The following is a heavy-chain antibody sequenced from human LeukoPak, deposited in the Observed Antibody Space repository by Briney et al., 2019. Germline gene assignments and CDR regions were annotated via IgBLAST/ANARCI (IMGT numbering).Heavy chain of an antibody. Sequence: SETLSLTCTVSGGSISSYYWSWIRQPPGKGLEWIGYIYYSGSTNYNPSLKSRVTISVDTSKNQFSLKLSSVTAADTAVYYCARVGRYCSGGSCYSDDYWGQGTLVTVSS. V-gene: IGHV4-59*12. D-gene: IGHD2-15*01. CDR1: GGSISSYY. J-gene: IGHJ4*02. CDR3: ARVGRYCSGGSCYSDDY. CDR2: IYYSGST.